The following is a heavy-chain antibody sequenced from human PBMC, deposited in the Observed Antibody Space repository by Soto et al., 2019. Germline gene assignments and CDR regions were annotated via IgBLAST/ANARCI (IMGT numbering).Heavy chain of an antibody. D-gene: IGHD2-2*01. CDR1: GFTFTNVW. V-gene: IGHV3-15*01. J-gene: IGHJ4*02. CDR2: IKSKTAGETI. CDR3: TKIGPVAEELDY. Sequence: EVQLVESGGGLVKPGESLRLSCAVSGFTFTNVWMSWVRQAPGKGLEWVGRIKSKTAGETIDYAAVVKGRFTISRDDSKNTLYLQMNSLKTEDTAVYYCTKIGPVAEELDYWGRETLVTVSS.